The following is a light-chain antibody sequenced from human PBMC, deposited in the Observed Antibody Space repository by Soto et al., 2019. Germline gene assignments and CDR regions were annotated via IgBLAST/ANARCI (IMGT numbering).Light chain of an antibody. Sequence: EIVLTQSPGTLSLSPGERAXXXXXASQSVSSSYLAWYRQKPGQAPRLLIYXASRRATGLPDRFSGSGSGTDFTLTISRLEPEDFAVYYSQQXXXXATFGQGTKVDIK. V-gene: IGKV3-20*01. J-gene: IGKJ1*01. CDR3: QQXXXXAT. CDR2: XAS. CDR1: QSVSSSY.